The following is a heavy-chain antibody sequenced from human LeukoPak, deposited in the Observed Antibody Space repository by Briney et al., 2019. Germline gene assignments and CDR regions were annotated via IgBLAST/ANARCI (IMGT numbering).Heavy chain of an antibody. J-gene: IGHJ3*02. Sequence: GGSLRVSCAASGFIVSSNDMSWVRQAPGKGLEWVSVFYNGGSTYYAASVKGRFTISRDNSKNTLYLQMNSLRAEDTAVYYCATVNSFDAFDIWGQGTKVTVSS. V-gene: IGHV3-53*01. CDR2: FYNGGST. CDR1: GFIVSSND. D-gene: IGHD2-21*01. CDR3: ATVNSFDAFDI.